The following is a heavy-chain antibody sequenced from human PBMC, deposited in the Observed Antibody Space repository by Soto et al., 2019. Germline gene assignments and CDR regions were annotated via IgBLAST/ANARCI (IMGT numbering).Heavy chain of an antibody. V-gene: IGHV5-51*01. D-gene: IGHD3-22*01. CDR3: ARRLYDTSGYRYFDF. CDR1: GYSFSSYC. CDR2: IFPDDSET. Sequence: GESLKISCKASGYSFSSYCIGWVRQIPGKGLGWMGIIFPDDSETRYSPSFQGKVSISVDKSITTAYLQWSSLKASDTAMYYCARRLYDTSGYRYFDFWGQGTLVTVSS. J-gene: IGHJ4*02.